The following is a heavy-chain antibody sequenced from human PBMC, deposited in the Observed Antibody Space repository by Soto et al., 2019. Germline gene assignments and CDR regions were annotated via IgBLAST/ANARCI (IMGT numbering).Heavy chain of an antibody. J-gene: IGHJ4*02. D-gene: IGHD2-2*01. V-gene: IGHV4-61*01. Sequence: SETLSLTRTVSGGSVSSGSYYWSWIRQPPGKGLEWIGYIYYSGSTNYNPSLRSRVTISVDTSKNQFSLKLSSVTAADTAVYYCARTTSTQDNPYSFDYWGQGTLVTVSS. CDR3: ARTTSTQDNPYSFDY. CDR2: IYYSGST. CDR1: GGSVSSGSYY.